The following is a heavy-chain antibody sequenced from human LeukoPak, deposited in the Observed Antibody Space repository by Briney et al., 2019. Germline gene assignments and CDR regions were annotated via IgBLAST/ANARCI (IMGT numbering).Heavy chain of an antibody. J-gene: IGHJ5*02. CDR3: ATLKGVVTVSWFDP. V-gene: IGHV1-24*01. CDR2: FDPEDGET. CDR1: GYTLTELS. Sequence: GASVKVSCKVSGYTLTELSMHWVRQAPGKGLEWMGGFDPEDGETIYAQKFQGRVTMTEDTSTDTAYMELSSLRSEDTAVYYCATLKGVVTVSWFDPWGQGTLVTVSS. D-gene: IGHD3-3*01.